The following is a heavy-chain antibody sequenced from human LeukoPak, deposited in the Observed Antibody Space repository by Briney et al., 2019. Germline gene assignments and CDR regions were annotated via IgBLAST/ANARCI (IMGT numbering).Heavy chain of an antibody. CDR1: GFTFSSYA. J-gene: IGHJ5*02. D-gene: IGHD3-10*01. Sequence: GGSLRLSCAASGFTFSSYAMSWVRQAPGKGLEWVSAISGSGGSTYYADSVKGRFTISRDNFKNTLSLQMNGLRVEDTALYYCVNSGFDPWGQGTLVTVSS. CDR3: VNSGFDP. CDR2: ISGSGGST. V-gene: IGHV3-23*01.